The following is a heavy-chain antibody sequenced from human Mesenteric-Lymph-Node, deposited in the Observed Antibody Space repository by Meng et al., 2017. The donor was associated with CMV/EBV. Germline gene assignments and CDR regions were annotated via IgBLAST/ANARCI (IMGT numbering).Heavy chain of an antibody. CDR2: IYSGGGT. Sequence: GESLKISCVASGFAFSNYGMHWVRQAPGKGLEWVSVIYSGGGTYYADSVKGRFTISRDNAKNTLYLQMHSLRAEDTAVYYCARDIPRRRVEFWSETWVGGMDVWGQGTTVTVSS. J-gene: IGHJ6*02. V-gene: IGHV3-NL1*01. D-gene: IGHD3-3*01. CDR1: GFAFSNYG. CDR3: ARDIPRRRVEFWSETWVGGMDV.